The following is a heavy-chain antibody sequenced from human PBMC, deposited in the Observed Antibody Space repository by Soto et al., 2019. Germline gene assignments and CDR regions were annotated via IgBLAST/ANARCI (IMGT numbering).Heavy chain of an antibody. D-gene: IGHD1-1*01. Sequence: SETLSLTCTVSGGSISSSSYYWGWIRQPPGKGLEWIGSIYYSGSTYYNPSLKSRVTISVDTSKNQFSLKLSSVTAADTAVYYCAMQLAGYYYYGMDVWGQGTTVTVS. CDR2: IYYSGST. J-gene: IGHJ6*02. CDR1: GGSISSSSYY. CDR3: AMQLAGYYYYGMDV. V-gene: IGHV4-39*01.